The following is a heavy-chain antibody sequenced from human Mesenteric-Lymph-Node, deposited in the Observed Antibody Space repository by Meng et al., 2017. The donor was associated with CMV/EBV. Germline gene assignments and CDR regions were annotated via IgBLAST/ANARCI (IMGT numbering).Heavy chain of an antibody. CDR2: INHSGST. V-gene: IGHV4-34*01. D-gene: IGHD3-9*01. CDR1: GGSFSGYY. J-gene: IGHJ4*02. Sequence: VQLHPLGAGFLKPSETLSVTCAVYGGSFSGYYWNWIRQSPEKGLEWIGEINHSGSTTYNPSFTSRIIISVDTSTNQISLNMSSVTAADTAVYYCARGSSYDILTGYFDYWGQGALVTVSS. CDR3: ARGSSYDILTGYFDY.